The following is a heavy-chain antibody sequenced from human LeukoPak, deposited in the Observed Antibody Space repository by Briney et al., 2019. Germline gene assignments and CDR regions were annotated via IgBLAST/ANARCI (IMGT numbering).Heavy chain of an antibody. CDR1: GFTFSSYA. CDR2: ISDSGDST. Sequence: GASLRLSCGASGFTFSSYALIGVRHAPGRGLEGVSGISDSGDSTYYADSVKGRFTTSRDNSKNTLDLQMNSRRGEDTGVYYCAKTYNDSSGYQGLIDYGGQGWLVTVSS. CDR3: AKTYNDSSGYQGLIDY. V-gene: IGHV3-23*01. D-gene: IGHD3-22*01. J-gene: IGHJ4*02.